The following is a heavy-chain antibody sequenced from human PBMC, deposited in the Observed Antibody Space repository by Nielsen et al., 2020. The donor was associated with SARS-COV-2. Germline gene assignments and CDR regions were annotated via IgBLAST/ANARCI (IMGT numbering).Heavy chain of an antibody. CDR3: AKDHEGGSNMIVVLSAAVSGS. V-gene: IGHV3-23*01. CDR1: GFTFSTYA. D-gene: IGHD3-22*01. Sequence: GESLKISCAASGFTFSTYAMSWVRQAPGKGLEWVSGIVGSGGSTYYADSVKGRFTISRDNSKNTLYLQMSSLRVEDTAVYYCAKDHEGGSNMIVVLSAAVSGSWGQGTLVSVSS. J-gene: IGHJ5*02. CDR2: IVGSGGST.